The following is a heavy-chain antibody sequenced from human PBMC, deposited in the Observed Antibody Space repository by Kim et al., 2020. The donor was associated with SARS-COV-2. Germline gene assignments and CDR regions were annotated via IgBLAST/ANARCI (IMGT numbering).Heavy chain of an antibody. CDR1: GFTFSSYA. J-gene: IGHJ3*02. V-gene: IGHV3-30-3*01. CDR2: ISYDGSNK. D-gene: IGHD1-26*01. CDR3: AREKWGGAFDI. Sequence: GGSLRLSCAASGFTFSSYALHWVRQAPGKGLEWVAVISYDGSNKYYADSVKGRFTISRDNSKNTLYLQMNSLRAEDTAVYYCAREKWGGAFDIWGQGTMV.